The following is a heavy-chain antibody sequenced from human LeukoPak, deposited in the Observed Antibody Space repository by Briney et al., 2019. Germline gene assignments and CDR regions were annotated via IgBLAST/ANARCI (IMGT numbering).Heavy chain of an antibody. D-gene: IGHD3-3*01. Sequence: WASVKVSCKASGYTFTSYGISWVRQAPGQGLEWMGWISAYNGNTNYAQKLQGRVTMTTDTSTSTAYMVLRSLRSDDTAVYYCARDPDYDFWSGYYYYGMDVWGQGTTVTVSS. J-gene: IGHJ6*02. CDR1: GYTFTSYG. CDR3: ARDPDYDFWSGYYYYGMDV. CDR2: ISAYNGNT. V-gene: IGHV1-18*01.